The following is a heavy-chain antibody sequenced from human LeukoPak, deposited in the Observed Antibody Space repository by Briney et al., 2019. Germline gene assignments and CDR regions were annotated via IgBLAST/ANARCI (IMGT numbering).Heavy chain of an antibody. Sequence: ASVKVSCKALGYTFTDHYFHWLRQDPGQGLEWMGWIHPGRGDTNYAQKFQGRVSLTRDASISTAYMELSGLTSDDTAVYFCARDHNWGPDYWGQGTLVSVSS. CDR2: IHPGRGDT. J-gene: IGHJ4*02. CDR3: ARDHNWGPDY. D-gene: IGHD7-27*01. CDR1: GYTFTDHY. V-gene: IGHV1-2*02.